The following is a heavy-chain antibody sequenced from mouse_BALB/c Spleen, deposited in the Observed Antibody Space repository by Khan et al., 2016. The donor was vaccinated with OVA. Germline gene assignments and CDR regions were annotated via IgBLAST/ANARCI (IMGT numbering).Heavy chain of an antibody. J-gene: IGHJ4*01. D-gene: IGHD2-14*01. CDR2: IWGGGGT. CDR3: ARAYYRYDGYYAMDY. Sequence: QIQLVQSGPGLVSPSQCLSITCTVSGFSLSRYNIHWVRQPPGKGLEWLGMIWGGGGTDYNSTLKSSLSISKDNSKSHVFLKMNSLQTDDTAMYYCARAYYRYDGYYAMDYWGQGTSVTGSS. V-gene: IGHV2-6-4*01. CDR1: GFSLSRYN.